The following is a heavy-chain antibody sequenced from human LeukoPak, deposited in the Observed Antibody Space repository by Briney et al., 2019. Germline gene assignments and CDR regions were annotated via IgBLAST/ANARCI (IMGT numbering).Heavy chain of an antibody. Sequence: GGSLRLSCAASGFTFSNAWMSWVRQAPGKGLEWVGRIKSKTDGGTTDYAAPVKGRFTISRDDSKNTLYLQMNSLETEDTAVYYCTTVGGLRYFDWLSDAHDYWGQGTLVTVSS. D-gene: IGHD3-9*01. CDR1: GFTFSNAW. CDR3: TTVGGLRYFDWLSDAHDY. CDR2: IKSKTDGGTT. J-gene: IGHJ4*02. V-gene: IGHV3-15*01.